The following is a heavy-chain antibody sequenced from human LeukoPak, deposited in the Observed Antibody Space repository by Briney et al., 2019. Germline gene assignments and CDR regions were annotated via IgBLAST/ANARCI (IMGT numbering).Heavy chain of an antibody. CDR2: IYYSGST. V-gene: IGHV4-39*07. CDR1: GGSISSSSYY. Sequence: SETLSLTCTVSGGSISSSSYYWGWIRQPPGKGLEWIGSIYYSGSTYYNPSLKSRVTISVDTSKNQFSLKLSSVTAADTAVYYCARDGRIKTYYYYGMDVWGQGTTVTVSS. CDR3: ARDGRIKTYYYYGMDV. J-gene: IGHJ6*02. D-gene: IGHD1-26*01.